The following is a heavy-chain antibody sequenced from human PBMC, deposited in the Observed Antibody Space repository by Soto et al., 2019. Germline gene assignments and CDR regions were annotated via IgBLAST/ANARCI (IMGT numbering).Heavy chain of an antibody. V-gene: IGHV4-61*01. J-gene: IGHJ5*02. CDR3: AREPTYSNWFDP. Sequence: SETLSLTCTVSGGSVSSGSYCWSWIRQPPGKGLEWIGYIYYSGSTNYNPSLKSRVTISVDTSKNQFSLKLSSVTAADTAVYYCAREPTYSNWFDPWGQGTLVTVSS. CDR2: IYYSGST. CDR1: GGSVSSGSYC. D-gene: IGHD2-21*01.